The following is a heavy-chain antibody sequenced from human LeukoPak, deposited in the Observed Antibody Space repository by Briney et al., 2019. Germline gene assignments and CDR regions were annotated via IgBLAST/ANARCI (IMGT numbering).Heavy chain of an antibody. Sequence: ASVKVSCKASGYTFTSYGISWVRQAPGQGLEWMGWISAYNGNTNYAQKLQGRVTMTTDTSTSTAYMELRSLRSDDTAVYYCARDYPYDFWSGFSYYYYYCGMDVWGQGTTVTVSS. CDR3: ARDYPYDFWSGFSYYYYYCGMDV. J-gene: IGHJ6*02. CDR1: GYTFTSYG. D-gene: IGHD3-3*01. CDR2: ISAYNGNT. V-gene: IGHV1-18*01.